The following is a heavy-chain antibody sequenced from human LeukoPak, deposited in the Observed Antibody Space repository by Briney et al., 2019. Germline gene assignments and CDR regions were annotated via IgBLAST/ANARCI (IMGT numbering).Heavy chain of an antibody. D-gene: IGHD3-3*01. J-gene: IGHJ4*02. CDR1: GYTFTSYY. V-gene: IGHV1-46*01. CDR2: INPSGGST. Sequence: ASVKVSCKASGYTFTSYYMHWVRQAPGQGLEWMGIINPSGGSTSYAQKFQGRVTMTRDMSTSTVYMELSSLRSEDTAVYYCAITTIFGVVIEGYYFDYWGQGTLVTVSS. CDR3: AITTIFGVVIEGYYFDY.